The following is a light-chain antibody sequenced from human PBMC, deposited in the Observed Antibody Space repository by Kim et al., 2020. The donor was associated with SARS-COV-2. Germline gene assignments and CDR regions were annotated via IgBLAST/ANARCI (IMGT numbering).Light chain of an antibody. V-gene: IGKV3-11*01. CDR1: QSVSSY. Sequence: SLSPGERATLPCRASQSVSSYLAWYQQKPGQAPRLLIFDASNRATGIPARFSGSGSGTDFTLTISSLEPEDFAVYYCQQRGDWPTFGQGTKVDIK. J-gene: IGKJ1*01. CDR2: DAS. CDR3: QQRGDWPT.